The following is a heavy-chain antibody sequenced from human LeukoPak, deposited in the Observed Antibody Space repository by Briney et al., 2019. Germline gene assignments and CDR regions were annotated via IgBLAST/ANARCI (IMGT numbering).Heavy chain of an antibody. J-gene: IGHJ4*02. CDR1: GFTFSDYY. D-gene: IGHD6-13*01. CDR2: VYSSTST. V-gene: IGHV3-53*01. CDR3: ARSAAGARYFDF. Sequence: PGGSLRLSCAASGFTFSDYYMSWARQAPGKGLEWVSVVYSSTSTDYADSVKGRFTISRDNSKNTLFLQMNSLRAEDTAVYYCARSAAGARYFDFWGQGTLVTVSS.